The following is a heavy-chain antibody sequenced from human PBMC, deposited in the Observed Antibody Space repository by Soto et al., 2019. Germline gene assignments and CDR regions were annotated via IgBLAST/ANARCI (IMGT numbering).Heavy chain of an antibody. D-gene: IGHD4-17*01. CDR3: ARVYGDPGY. V-gene: IGHV1-8*01. J-gene: IGHJ4*02. CDR2: MNPKSGNT. CDR1: GYTFTNYD. Sequence: ASVKVSCKTSGYTFTNYDINWVRQATGQGLEWMGWMNPKSGNTGYAQKFQGRVSMTMSASITTAYMELSSLRSEDTAIYYCARVYGDPGYWGQGTLVTVSS.